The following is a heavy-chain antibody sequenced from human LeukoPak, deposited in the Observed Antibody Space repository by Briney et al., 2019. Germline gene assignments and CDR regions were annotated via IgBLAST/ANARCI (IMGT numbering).Heavy chain of an antibody. V-gene: IGHV1-69*05. Sequence: GASVKVSCKASGGTFSSYAISWVRQAPGQGLEWMGGIIPIFGTANYAQKFQGRVTITTDESTSTAYMELSSLRSEDTAVYYCARSPGASDSSGYYYYHYYMDVWAKGTTVTVSS. CDR2: IIPIFGTA. D-gene: IGHD3-22*01. CDR1: GGTFSSYA. CDR3: ARSPGASDSSGYYYYHYYMDV. J-gene: IGHJ6*03.